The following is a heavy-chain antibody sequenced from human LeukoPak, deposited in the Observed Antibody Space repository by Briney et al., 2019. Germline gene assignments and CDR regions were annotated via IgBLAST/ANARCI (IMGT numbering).Heavy chain of an antibody. J-gene: IGHJ3*02. V-gene: IGHV4-59*01. D-gene: IGHD3-16*02. CDR2: IYYSGST. Sequence: SETLSLTCTVSGGSISNYYWTWIRQPPGKGLEWIGYIYYSGSTNYNPSLKSRVTISVDTSKNQFSLKLSSVTAADTAVYYCARLYYDYVWGSYRYTHAFDIWGQGTTVTVSS. CDR3: ARLYYDYVWGSYRYTHAFDI. CDR1: GGSISNYY.